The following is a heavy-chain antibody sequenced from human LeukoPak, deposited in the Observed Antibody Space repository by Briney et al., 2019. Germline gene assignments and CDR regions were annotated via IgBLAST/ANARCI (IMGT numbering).Heavy chain of an antibody. Sequence: SGTLSLTCAVSGGSISSSNWWSWVRQPPGKGLEWIGEIYHSGSTNYNPSLKSRVTISVDKSKNQFSLKLSSVTAADTAVYYCARLYYYGSGSYYTYFDYWGQGTLVTVSS. CDR2: IYHSGST. CDR1: GGSISSSNW. J-gene: IGHJ4*02. CDR3: ARLYYYGSGSYYTYFDY. D-gene: IGHD3-10*01. V-gene: IGHV4-4*02.